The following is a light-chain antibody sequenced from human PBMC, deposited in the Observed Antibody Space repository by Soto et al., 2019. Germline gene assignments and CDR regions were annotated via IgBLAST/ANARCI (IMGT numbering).Light chain of an antibody. CDR3: GSYTRSYTWV. CDR2: KIS. J-gene: IGLJ3*02. V-gene: IGLV2-14*01. Sequence: QSALTQPASVSGSPRQSITISCTGTSSDVGDGDFVSWYQQPPGNAPKLMMYKISNRTSGGSNRFSGSKSGNTASLTISGLQSEDAADYYCGSYTRSYTWVFGGGTKLTVL. CDR1: SSDVGDGDF.